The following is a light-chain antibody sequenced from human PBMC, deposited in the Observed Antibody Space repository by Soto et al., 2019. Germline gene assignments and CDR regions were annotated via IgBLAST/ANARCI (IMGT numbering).Light chain of an antibody. CDR3: QQDGSFPPYT. V-gene: IGKV3-20*01. Sequence: EIVLTQSPGTLSLSPGERATLSCRASQSVSSSYLAWYQQKPGQAPRLVIYGASNRATGIPDRFSGSGCGTDYTLTISRLEPEDFAVYYWQQDGSFPPYTFGQGTKLEIK. CDR2: GAS. CDR1: QSVSSSY. J-gene: IGKJ2*01.